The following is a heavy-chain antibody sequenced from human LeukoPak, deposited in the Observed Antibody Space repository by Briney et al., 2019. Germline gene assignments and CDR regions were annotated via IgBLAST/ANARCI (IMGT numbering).Heavy chain of an antibody. D-gene: IGHD2-15*01. J-gene: IGHJ5*02. CDR3: ARGGIYCSGGSCYSESWFDP. V-gene: IGHV1-69*05. CDR2: IIPIFGTA. CDR1: GGTFSSYA. Sequence: ASVKVSCKASGGTFSSYATSWVRQAPGQGLEWMGRIIPIFGTANYAQKFQGRVTITTDESTSTAYMELSSLRSEDTAVYYYARGGIYCSGGSCYSESWFDPWGQGTLVTVSS.